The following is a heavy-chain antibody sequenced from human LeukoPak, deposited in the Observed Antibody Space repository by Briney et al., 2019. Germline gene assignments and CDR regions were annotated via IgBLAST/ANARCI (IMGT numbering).Heavy chain of an antibody. CDR3: ASDYCSGGSCYFDY. CDR1: GGSISSGSYY. D-gene: IGHD2-15*01. Sequence: SETLSLTCTVSGGSISSGSYYWSWIRQPAGKGLEWIGRIYTSGSTNYNPSLKSRVTMSVDTSKNQFSLKLSSVTAADTAVYYCASDYCSGGSCYFDYWGQGTLVTVSS. V-gene: IGHV4-61*02. J-gene: IGHJ4*02. CDR2: IYTSGST.